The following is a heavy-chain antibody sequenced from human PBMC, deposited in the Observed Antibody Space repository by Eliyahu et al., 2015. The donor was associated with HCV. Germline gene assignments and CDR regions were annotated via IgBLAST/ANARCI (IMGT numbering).Heavy chain of an antibody. Sequence: EVQLVESGGDLVRPGGSLRLSCAASGLYFPNAWMNWVRQAPGKGLEWVGRIKSKVDGETTELRGPRERQVTISRDDSQNTMYLQMSSLKTEDTAVYYCAHRTHNGYFDWGQGTLVTVSS. CDR1: GLYFPNAW. CDR2: IKSKVDGETT. CDR3: AHRTHNGYFD. J-gene: IGHJ4*02. V-gene: IGHV3-15*07. D-gene: IGHD1-1*01.